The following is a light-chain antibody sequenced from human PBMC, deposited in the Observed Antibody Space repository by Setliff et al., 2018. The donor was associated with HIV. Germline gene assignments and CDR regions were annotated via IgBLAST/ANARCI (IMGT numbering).Light chain of an antibody. CDR1: INNIGSYNR. Sequence: QSALAQPPSVSGSPGQSIIISCTGTINNIGSYNRVSWYQQRPGTAPKLIIFEVNKRPSGVSNRFSGSKSGSTASLAISGLQADDEGDYYCCSYAGDIILYVFGTGTKVTVL. CDR3: CSYAGDIILYV. J-gene: IGLJ1*01. V-gene: IGLV2-23*02. CDR2: EVN.